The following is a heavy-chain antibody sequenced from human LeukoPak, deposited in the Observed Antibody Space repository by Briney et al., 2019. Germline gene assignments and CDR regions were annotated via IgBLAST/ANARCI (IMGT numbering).Heavy chain of an antibody. J-gene: IGHJ4*02. V-gene: IGHV3-33*01. Sequence: GGSLRLSCAASGFTFSSYGIHWARQAPGKGLEWVAVIWYDGSNKYYADSVKGRFTISRDNSKNTLYLQMNSLRAEDTAVYYCARSYGSGIYYFDYWGQGTLVTVSS. CDR1: GFTFSSYG. CDR2: IWYDGSNK. D-gene: IGHD3-10*01. CDR3: ARSYGSGIYYFDY.